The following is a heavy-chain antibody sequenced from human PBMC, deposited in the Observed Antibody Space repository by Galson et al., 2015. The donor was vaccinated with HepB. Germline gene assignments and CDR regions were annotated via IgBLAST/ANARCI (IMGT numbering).Heavy chain of an antibody. CDR2: ITYTGGSK. CDR1: GFRFAYYG. CDR3: AKCSILASYYFYGIDV. J-gene: IGHJ6*02. D-gene: IGHD1-26*01. Sequence: SLRLSCAASGFRFAYYGMSWVRQAPGKGLEWLSAITYTGGSKYYADSGKGRFTISRDNSKNTVYLQVNSVKVEDTAVYYCAKCSILASYYFYGIDVWGQGTTVTVSS. V-gene: IGHV3-23*01.